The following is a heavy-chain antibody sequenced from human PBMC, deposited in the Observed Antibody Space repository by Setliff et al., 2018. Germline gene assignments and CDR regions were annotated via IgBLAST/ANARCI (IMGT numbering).Heavy chain of an antibody. Sequence: NPSETLSLTCTVSGGSVSDSTYYWGWVRQPPGKGLEWIGSIYHSGTTYYNPSLKSRVTISVDTSKNQFSLNLTSVTAADTAVYFCAREGRSSISGWYMDVWGRGTTVTVSS. CDR2: IYHSGTT. V-gene: IGHV4-39*02. CDR1: GGSVSDSTYY. D-gene: IGHD3-3*02. J-gene: IGHJ6*03. CDR3: AREGRSSISGWYMDV.